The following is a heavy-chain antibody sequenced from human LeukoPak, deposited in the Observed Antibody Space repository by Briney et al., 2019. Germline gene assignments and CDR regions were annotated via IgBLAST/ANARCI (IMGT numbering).Heavy chain of an antibody. V-gene: IGHV1-8*01. CDR1: GYTFTSYD. J-gene: IGHJ4*02. D-gene: IGHD4-23*01. CDR3: ARGLYGGNYYYFDY. Sequence: ASVKVSCKASGYTFTSYDINWVRPATGQGLEWMGWMNPNSGNTGYAQKFQGRVTMTRNTSISTAYMELSSLRSEDTAVYYCARGLYGGNYYYFDYWGQGTLVTVSS. CDR2: MNPNSGNT.